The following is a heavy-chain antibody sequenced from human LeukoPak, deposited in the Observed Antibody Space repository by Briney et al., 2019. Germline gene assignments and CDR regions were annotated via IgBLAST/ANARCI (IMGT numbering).Heavy chain of an antibody. CDR1: GFSLSTSGVG. J-gene: IGHJ2*01. D-gene: IGHD5-18*01. CDR3: THSMIQLWLDWYFDL. V-gene: IGHV2-5*02. Sequence: SGPTLVKPTQTLTLTCTFSGFSLSTSGVGVGWIRQPPGKALEWLALIYWDGDKRYSPSLKSRLTITKDTSKNQVVLTMTNMDPVDTATYYCTHSMIQLWLDWYFDLWGRGTLVTVSS. CDR2: IYWDGDK.